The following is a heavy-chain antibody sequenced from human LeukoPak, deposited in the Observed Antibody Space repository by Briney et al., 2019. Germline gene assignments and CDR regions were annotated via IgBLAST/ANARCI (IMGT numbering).Heavy chain of an antibody. Sequence: ASVKVSCKASGYTFTSYYMHWVRQAPGQGLEWMGIINTSGGSTSYAQKFQGRVTMTRDTSTSTVYMELSSLRSEDTAVYYCASGGSGDYFDYWGQGTLVTVSS. CDR2: INTSGGST. CDR3: ASGGSGDYFDY. V-gene: IGHV1-46*03. CDR1: GYTFTSYY. J-gene: IGHJ4*02. D-gene: IGHD3-10*01.